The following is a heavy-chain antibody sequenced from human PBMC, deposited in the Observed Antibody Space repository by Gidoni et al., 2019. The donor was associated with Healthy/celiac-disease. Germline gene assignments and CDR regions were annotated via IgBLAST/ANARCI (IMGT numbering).Heavy chain of an antibody. CDR2: ISGSGGST. Sequence: EVQLLASGGGLVQPGGSLSLSCAAPGFTFSSYAMSWVRQAPGKGLGWVSAISGSGGSTSYADSVKGRFTISRDNSKNTLYLQMNSLRAEDTAVYYCAKERTRYDFWSGSYYGMDVWGQGTTVTVSS. J-gene: IGHJ6*02. D-gene: IGHD3-3*01. CDR1: GFTFSSYA. CDR3: AKERTRYDFWSGSYYGMDV. V-gene: IGHV3-23*01.